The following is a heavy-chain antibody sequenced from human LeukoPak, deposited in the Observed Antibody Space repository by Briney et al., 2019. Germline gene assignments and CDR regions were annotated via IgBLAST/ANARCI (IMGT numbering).Heavy chain of an antibody. CDR2: INHSGST. CDR1: GGSFSGYY. V-gene: IGHV4-34*01. CDR3: ARGRPTITMIVVVITRAYAFDI. J-gene: IGHJ3*02. Sequence: SETLSLTCAVYGGSFSGYYWSWIRQPPGKGLEWIGEINHSGSTNYNPSLKSRVTISVDTSKNQFSLKLSSVTAADTAVYYCARGRPTITMIVVVITRAYAFDIWGQGTMVTASS. D-gene: IGHD3-22*01.